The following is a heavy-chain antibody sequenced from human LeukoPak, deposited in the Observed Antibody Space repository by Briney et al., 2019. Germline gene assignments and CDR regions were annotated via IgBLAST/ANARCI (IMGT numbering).Heavy chain of an antibody. V-gene: IGHV3-7*01. CDR2: IKQDGSEK. CDR3: ARGAYYYDSSATLGY. Sequence: PGGSLRLSCAASGFTFSSYWMNWVRQAPGKGLEWVANIKQDGSEKYYVDSVRGRFTISRDNAKNSLYLQMNSLRAEDTAVYYCARGAYYYDSSATLGYWGQGTLVTVSS. CDR1: GFTFSSYW. J-gene: IGHJ4*02. D-gene: IGHD3-22*01.